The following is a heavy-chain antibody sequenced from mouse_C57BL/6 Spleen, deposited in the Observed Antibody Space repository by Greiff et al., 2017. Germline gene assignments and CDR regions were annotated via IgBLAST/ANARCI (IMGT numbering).Heavy chain of an antibody. V-gene: IGHV5-9-1*02. CDR3: TRDVYYDYDVGFVY. CDR1: GFTFSSYA. D-gene: IGHD2-4*01. J-gene: IGHJ3*01. Sequence: EVKLMESGEGLVKPGGSLKLSCAASGFTFSSYAMSWVRQTPEQRLEWVAYISSGGDYIYYADTVKGRFTISRDNTRNTLYLQMSSLKSEDTAMYYCTRDVYYDYDVGFVYWGQGTLVTVSA. CDR2: ISSGGDYI.